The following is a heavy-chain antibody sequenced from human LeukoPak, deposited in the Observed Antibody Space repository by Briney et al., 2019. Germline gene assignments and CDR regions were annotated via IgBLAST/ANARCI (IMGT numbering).Heavy chain of an antibody. CDR3: ATVGEVVAATGGAFDI. Sequence: GASVKVSCKASGYTFSSYYMHWVRQAPGQGLEWMGIINPSGGSTSYAQKFQGRVTMTEDTSTDTAYMELSSLRSEDTAVYYCATVGEVVAATGGAFDIWGQGTMVTVSS. CDR1: GYTFSSYY. D-gene: IGHD2-15*01. J-gene: IGHJ3*02. CDR2: INPSGGST. V-gene: IGHV1-46*01.